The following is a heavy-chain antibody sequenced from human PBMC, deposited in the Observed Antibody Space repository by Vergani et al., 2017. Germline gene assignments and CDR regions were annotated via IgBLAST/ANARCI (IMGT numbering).Heavy chain of an antibody. CDR1: GGSISAGYYF. D-gene: IGHD4-23*01. J-gene: IGHJ3*01. CDR2: ISASGNA. V-gene: IGHV4-61*02. CDR3: SRRSGGYYGGGKVPPLRTAFDV. Sequence: QVQLQASGPGRVKPSQTLSLTCTMSGGSISAGYYFWSWIRQPAGKGLEWLGHISASGNASHSPSLKTRVSMSVDTSKNQFSLTVTSVTAADTAIYFCSRRSGGYYGGGKVPPLRTAFDVWGHGTVVTGSS.